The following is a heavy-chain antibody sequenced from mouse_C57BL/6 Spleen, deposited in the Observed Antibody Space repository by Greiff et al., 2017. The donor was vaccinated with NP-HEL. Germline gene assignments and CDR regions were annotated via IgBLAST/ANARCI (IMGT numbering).Heavy chain of an antibody. V-gene: IGHV3-6*01. D-gene: IGHD2-1*01. Sequence: EVQLQQSGPGLVKPSQSLSLTCSVTGYSITSGYYWNWIRQFPGNKLEWMGYISYDGSNNYNPSLKNRISITRDTSKNQFFLKLNSVTTEDTATYYCARMGGNYYFDYWGQGTTLTVSS. J-gene: IGHJ2*01. CDR1: GYSITSGYY. CDR2: ISYDGSN. CDR3: ARMGGNYYFDY.